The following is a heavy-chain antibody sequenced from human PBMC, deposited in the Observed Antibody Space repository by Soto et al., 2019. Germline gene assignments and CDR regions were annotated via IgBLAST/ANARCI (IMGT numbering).Heavy chain of an antibody. CDR3: ARSTGYGDSYFDY. CDR1: GGSISSYY. CDR2: MYSSGST. V-gene: IGHV4-59*01. D-gene: IGHD4-17*01. J-gene: IGHJ4*02. Sequence: PSDTLSVTWTVSGGSISSYYWSWIRRSPGKGLEWIGYMYSSGSTNYRSSLKSRVTISGDTSKNQFSLRLRSVTAADTAVYFCARSTGYGDSYFDYWGQGALVTVSS.